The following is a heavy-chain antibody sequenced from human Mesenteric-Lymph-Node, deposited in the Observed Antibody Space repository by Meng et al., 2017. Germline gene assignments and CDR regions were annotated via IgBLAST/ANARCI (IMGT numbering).Heavy chain of an antibody. V-gene: IGHV1-46*01. CDR2: INPSGGST. CDR3: ARGGGSYHDY. Sequence: QVHVVQSGAEVKKPGASVKVSCKASGYTFTSYYMHWVRQAPGQGLEWMGIINPSGGSTSYAQKFQGRVTITTDESTSTAYMELSSLRSEDTAVYYCARGGGSYHDYWGQGTLVTVSS. J-gene: IGHJ4*02. D-gene: IGHD1-26*01. CDR1: GYTFTSYY.